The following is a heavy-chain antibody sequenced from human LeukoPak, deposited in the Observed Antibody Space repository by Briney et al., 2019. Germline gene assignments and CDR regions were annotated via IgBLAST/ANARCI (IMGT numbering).Heavy chain of an antibody. CDR1: GFTFSSYG. CDR2: ISYDGIKK. Sequence: GGSLRLSCAASGFTFSSYGMHWVRQAPGKGLEWVAVISYDGIKKYYTDSLKGRFTISRDNSKNTLYLQMNSLRAEDTAIYYCAKDWGDCSGGRCYYEMYIYFDSWGQGTLVTVSS. V-gene: IGHV3-30*18. D-gene: IGHD2-15*01. CDR3: AKDWGDCSGGRCYYEMYIYFDS. J-gene: IGHJ5*01.